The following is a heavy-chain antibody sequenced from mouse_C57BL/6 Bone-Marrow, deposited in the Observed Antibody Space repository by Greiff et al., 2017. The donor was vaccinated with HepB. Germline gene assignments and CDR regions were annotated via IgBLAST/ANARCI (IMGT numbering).Heavy chain of an antibody. CDR2: ISYSGST. D-gene: IGHD1-1*01. CDR1: GYSITSGYD. CDR3: ARSPPSYYYGSSYWYFDV. V-gene: IGHV3-1*01. Sequence: EVQVVESGPGMVKPSQSLSLTCTVTGYSITSGYDWHWIRHFPGNKLEWMGYISYSGSTNYNPSLKSRISITHDTSKNHFFLKLNSVTTEDTATYYCARSPPSYYYGSSYWYFDVWGTGTTVTVSS. J-gene: IGHJ1*03.